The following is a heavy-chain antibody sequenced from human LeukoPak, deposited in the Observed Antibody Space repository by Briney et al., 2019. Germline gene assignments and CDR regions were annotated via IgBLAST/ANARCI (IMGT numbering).Heavy chain of an antibody. CDR3: ARGRHSLYYMDV. Sequence: PSETLSLTCTVSGGSISSSSYYWGWIRQPPGKGLEWIGSIYYSGSTYYNPSLKSRVTISVDTSKNQFSLQLNSVTPEDTAVYYCARGRHSLYYMDVWGKGTTVTVSS. CDR2: IYYSGST. J-gene: IGHJ6*03. CDR1: GGSISSSSYY. V-gene: IGHV4-39*01. D-gene: IGHD2-15*01.